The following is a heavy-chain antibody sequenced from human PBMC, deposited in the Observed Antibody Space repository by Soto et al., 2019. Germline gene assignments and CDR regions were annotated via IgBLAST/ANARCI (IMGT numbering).Heavy chain of an antibody. D-gene: IGHD2-2*01. V-gene: IGHV4-39*01. CDR1: GGSISSSSYY. Sequence: SETLSLTCTVSGGSISSSSYYWGWIRQPPGKGLEWIGSIYYSGSTYYNPSLKSRVTISVDTSKNQFSLKLSSVTAADTAVYYCASPGLYCSSTSCSPWVVYWGQGTLVTSPQ. J-gene: IGHJ4*02. CDR3: ASPGLYCSSTSCSPWVVY. CDR2: IYYSGST.